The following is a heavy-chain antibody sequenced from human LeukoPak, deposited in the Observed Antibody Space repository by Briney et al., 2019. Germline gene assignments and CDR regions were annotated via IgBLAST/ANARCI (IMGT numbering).Heavy chain of an antibody. CDR3: ARHVYCRSTSCSYYYYYMAV. J-gene: IGHJ6*03. D-gene: IGHD2-2*01. V-gene: IGHV1-2*06. CDR1: GYTFTDYY. Sequence: ASVKVSCKASGYTFTDYYMHWVRQAPGQGLEWMGRINPNSGGTNYAQKFQGRVTMTRDTSISTAYMELSRLRSDDMAVYYCARHVYCRSTSCSYYYYYMAVWGKGTTVTVSS. CDR2: INPNSGGT.